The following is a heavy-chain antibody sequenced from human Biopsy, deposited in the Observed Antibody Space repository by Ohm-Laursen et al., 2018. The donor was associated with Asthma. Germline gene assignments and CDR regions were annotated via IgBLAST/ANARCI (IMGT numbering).Heavy chain of an antibody. Sequence: SLRLSCAASGFTFSSYSMHWVRQAPGRGPEYVSFIATDGSNKFYADSVKGRFTVSRDNSKHTLYLHMTGLRADDTGVYYYVKDPRAGYFYLDEWGQGAQVTVSS. D-gene: IGHD2-21*01. J-gene: IGHJ4*02. CDR2: IATDGSNK. CDR1: GFTFSSYS. V-gene: IGHV3-64D*08. CDR3: VKDPRAGYFYLDE.